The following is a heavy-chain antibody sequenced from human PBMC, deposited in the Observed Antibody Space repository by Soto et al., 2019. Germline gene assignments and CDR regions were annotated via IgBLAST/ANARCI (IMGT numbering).Heavy chain of an antibody. CDR2: ISGYNGNT. D-gene: IGHD2-8*02. CDR1: SFIFTSYG. J-gene: IGHJ6*02. Sequence: ASVKVSCKASSFIFTSYGINCVRQAPGQGLEWMGWISGYNGNTKYGQKFQDRVTLTADTSTATAFMEVRSLRGGDSAVYYCATSGGHHFGMDVWGQGTTVTVSS. CDR3: ATSGGHHFGMDV. V-gene: IGHV1-18*01.